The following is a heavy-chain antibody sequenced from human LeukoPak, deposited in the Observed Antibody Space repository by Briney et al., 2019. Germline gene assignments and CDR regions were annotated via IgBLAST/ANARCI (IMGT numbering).Heavy chain of an antibody. D-gene: IGHD3-22*01. J-gene: IGHJ4*02. V-gene: IGHV1-8*01. CDR1: RYTFTSYD. Sequence: GASVKVSCKASRYTFTSYDINWVRQATGQGLEWMGWMNPNSGNTGYAQKFQGRVTMTRNTSISTAYMELSSLRSEDTAVYYCARYNAPYYYDSSGYYLGYWGQGTLVTVSS. CDR2: MNPNSGNT. CDR3: ARYNAPYYYDSSGYYLGY.